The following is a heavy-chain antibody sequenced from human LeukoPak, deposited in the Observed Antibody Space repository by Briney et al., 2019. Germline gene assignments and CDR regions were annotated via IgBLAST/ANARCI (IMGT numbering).Heavy chain of an antibody. CDR2: IYYSGSA. V-gene: IGHV4-59*01. CDR1: GGSISRYY. CDR3: ARRDVITGTTDY. J-gene: IGHJ4*02. D-gene: IGHD1-14*01. Sequence: TSETLSLTCTVSGGSISRYYWSWIRQPPGKGLEWIGYIYYSGSANYNPSLKSRVTISVDTSKNQFSLKLSSVTAADTAVYCCARRDVITGTTDYWGQGTLVTVSS.